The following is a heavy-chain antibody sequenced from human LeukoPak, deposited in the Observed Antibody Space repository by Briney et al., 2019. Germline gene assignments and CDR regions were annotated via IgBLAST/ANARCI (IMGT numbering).Heavy chain of an antibody. Sequence: GGSLRLSCAASGFTFSSYSMNWVRQAPGKGLEWVSYISSSSSTIYYADSVKGRFTISRDNAKNSLYLEMNSLRAEDTAVYYCASLSLRFIDYWGQGTLVTVSS. D-gene: IGHD3-3*01. V-gene: IGHV3-48*01. CDR2: ISSSSSTI. CDR3: ASLSLRFIDY. J-gene: IGHJ4*02. CDR1: GFTFSSYS.